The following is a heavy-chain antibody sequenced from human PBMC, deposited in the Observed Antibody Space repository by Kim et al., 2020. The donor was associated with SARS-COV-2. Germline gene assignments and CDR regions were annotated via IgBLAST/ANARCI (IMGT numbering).Heavy chain of an antibody. CDR1: GFTFSSYG. CDR3: AKGPDSGSSLEGYFQH. J-gene: IGHJ1*01. Sequence: GGSLRLSCAASGFTFSSYGMHWVRQAPGKGLEWVAVISYDGSNKYYADSVKGRFTISRDNSKNTLYLQMNSLRAEDTAVYYCAKGPDSGSSLEGYFQHWGQGTLVTVSS. V-gene: IGHV3-30*18. D-gene: IGHD1-26*01. CDR2: ISYDGSNK.